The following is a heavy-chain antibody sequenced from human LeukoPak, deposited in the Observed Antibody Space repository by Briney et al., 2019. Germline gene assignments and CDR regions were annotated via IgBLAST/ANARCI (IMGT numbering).Heavy chain of an antibody. CDR2: ISSNGGST. V-gene: IGHV3-64*01. D-gene: IGHD5-18*01. Sequence: GGSLRLSCSASGFTFSSYAMHWVRQAPGKGLEYVSAISSNGGSTYYANSVKGRFTISRDNSKNTLYLQMGSLRAEDMAVYYCARETRGYSYGFDYWGQGTLVTVSS. J-gene: IGHJ4*02. CDR1: GFTFSSYA. CDR3: ARETRGYSYGFDY.